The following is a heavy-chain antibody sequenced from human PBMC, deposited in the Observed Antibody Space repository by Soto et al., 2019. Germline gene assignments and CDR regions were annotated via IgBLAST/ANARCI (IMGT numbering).Heavy chain of an antibody. D-gene: IGHD4-17*01. J-gene: IGHJ4*02. V-gene: IGHV3-23*01. CDR2: ISGSGGSK. CDR3: AKVTPTTTVVTPVDY. Sequence: GGSLRLSCAASGFTFSSYAMSWVRQAPGKGLEWVSAISGSGGSKYYADSVKRRFTNSRNNSKNTLKQQMKNIRAEDTAVYYCAKVTPTTTVVTPVDYWGQGT. CDR1: GFTFSSYA.